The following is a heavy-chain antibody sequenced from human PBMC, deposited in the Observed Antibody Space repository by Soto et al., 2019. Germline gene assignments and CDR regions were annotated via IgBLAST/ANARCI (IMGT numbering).Heavy chain of an antibody. Sequence: PSETLSLSWTVACTSVSCGSYYWSWLRRPPGKGLEWIGYIYYSGSTNYNPSLKSRVTISVDTSKNQFSLKLSSVTAADTAVYYCARGDPLLWFGEKVYYGMDVWGQGTTVTVSS. J-gene: IGHJ6*02. V-gene: IGHV4-61*01. CDR3: ARGDPLLWFGEKVYYGMDV. D-gene: IGHD3-10*01. CDR2: IYYSGST. CDR1: CTSVSCGSYY.